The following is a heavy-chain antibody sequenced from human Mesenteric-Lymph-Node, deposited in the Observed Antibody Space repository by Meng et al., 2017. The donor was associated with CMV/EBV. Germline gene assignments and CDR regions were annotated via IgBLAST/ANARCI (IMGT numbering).Heavy chain of an antibody. V-gene: IGHV3-49*04. CDR1: GFTFGDYA. J-gene: IGHJ4*02. CDR2: IRSKAYGGTT. Sequence: GESLKISCTPSGFTFGDYAMNWVRQAPGKGLEWVGFIRSKAYGGTTAYAASVKGRFIISRDDSKSIAFLQVSSLKTEDTAVYYCAREDYCTEDVCSPGYTSGWSPFDNWGQGTLVTVSS. CDR3: AREDYCTEDVCSPGYTSGWSPFDN. D-gene: IGHD6-19*01.